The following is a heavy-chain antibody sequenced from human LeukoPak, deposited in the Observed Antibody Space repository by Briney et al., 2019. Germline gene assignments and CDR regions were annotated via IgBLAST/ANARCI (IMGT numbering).Heavy chain of an antibody. CDR2: IIPIFGTA. J-gene: IGHJ5*02. CDR3: ARSPCPAPFDP. V-gene: IGHV1-69*13. CDR1: GYTFTSYG. Sequence: GGSVKVSCKASGYTFTSYGISWVRQAPGQGLELMGGIIPIFGTANYAQKFQGRVTITADESTSTAYMELSSLSSEDTAVYYCARSPCPAPFDPWGQGTLVTVSS.